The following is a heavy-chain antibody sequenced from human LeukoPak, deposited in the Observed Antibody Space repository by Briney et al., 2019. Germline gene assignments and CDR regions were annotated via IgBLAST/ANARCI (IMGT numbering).Heavy chain of an antibody. CDR2: VYYSGST. V-gene: IGHV4-39*01. J-gene: IGHJ4*02. CDR3: ARAPGLYYADY. Sequence: SETLSLTCTVSGGSISSSRYYWGWIRQPPGKGLEWIGSVYYSGSTYYNPSLRGRVTISVDTSKNQFSLKLSSVTAADTAVYYCARAPGLYYADYWGQGTLVTVSS. CDR1: GGSISSSRYY. D-gene: IGHD3-10*01.